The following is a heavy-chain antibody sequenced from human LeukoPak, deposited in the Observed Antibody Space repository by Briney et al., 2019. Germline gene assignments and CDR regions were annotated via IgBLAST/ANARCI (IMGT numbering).Heavy chain of an antibody. CDR1: GDTFTSYA. D-gene: IGHD3-10*01. Sequence: SVKVSCKASGDTFTSYAISWVRQAPGQGLEWMGRIIPNLGIANYAQKFQGRVTITADKSTSTAYMELSSLRSEDTAVYYCARDDVDNRVFDYWGQGTLVTVSS. V-gene: IGHV1-69*04. CDR3: ARDDVDNRVFDY. CDR2: IIPNLGIA. J-gene: IGHJ4*02.